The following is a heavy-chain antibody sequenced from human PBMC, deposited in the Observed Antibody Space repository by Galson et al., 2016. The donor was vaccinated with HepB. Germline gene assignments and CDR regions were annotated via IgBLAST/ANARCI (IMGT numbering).Heavy chain of an antibody. CDR3: ARDGGYCTSANCPFWSMDL. J-gene: IGHJ2*01. Sequence: SLRLSCAGSGFTSNDAWMSWVRQTPGKGLEWVGRIGPNARGGTTDYAAPVKGRFTISRDDSKNTLYLQMDSLTDEDTAIYYCARDGGYCTSANCPFWSMDLWGRGTLVTVSS. CDR2: IGPNARGGTT. CDR1: GFTSNDAW. V-gene: IGHV3-15*04. D-gene: IGHD1-26*01.